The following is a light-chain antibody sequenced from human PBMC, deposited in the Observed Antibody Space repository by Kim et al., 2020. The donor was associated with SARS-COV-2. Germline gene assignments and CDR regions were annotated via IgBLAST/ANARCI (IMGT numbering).Light chain of an antibody. J-gene: IGKJ5*01. Sequence: ASVGDRVTITCQASQDIGNDLGWYQQSPGRAPKRLIYGASNLQSGVPSRFSGSGSETEFTLTSNSLQPEDFATYFCLQHRTYPITFGQGTRLEIK. CDR3: LQHRTYPIT. V-gene: IGKV1-17*01. CDR2: GAS. CDR1: QDIGND.